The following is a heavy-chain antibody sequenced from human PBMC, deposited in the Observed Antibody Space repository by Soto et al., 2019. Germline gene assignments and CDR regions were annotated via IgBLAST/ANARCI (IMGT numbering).Heavy chain of an antibody. J-gene: IGHJ5*02. CDR2: INHSGST. V-gene: IGHV4-34*01. Sequence: PSETLSLTCAVYGGSFSGYYWSWIRQPPGKGLEWIGEINHSGSTNYNPSLKSRVTISVDTSKNQFSLKLSSVTAADTAVYYCARGHSTTVTHPSSNWFDPWGQGTLVTVSS. CDR1: GGSFSGYY. D-gene: IGHD4-4*01. CDR3: ARGHSTTVTHPSSNWFDP.